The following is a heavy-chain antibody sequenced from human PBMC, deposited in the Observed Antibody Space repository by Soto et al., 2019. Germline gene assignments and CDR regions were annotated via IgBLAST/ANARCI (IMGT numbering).Heavy chain of an antibody. CDR3: ARRLAAAGNSYYGMDV. V-gene: IGHV1-2*04. Sequence: ASVKVSCKASGYTFTGYYMHWVRQAPGQGLEWMGWINPNSGGTNYAQKFQGWVTMTRDTSISTAYMELSRLRSDDTAVYYCARRLAAAGNSYYGMDVWGQGTTV. J-gene: IGHJ6*02. CDR1: GYTFTGYY. D-gene: IGHD6-13*01. CDR2: INPNSGGT.